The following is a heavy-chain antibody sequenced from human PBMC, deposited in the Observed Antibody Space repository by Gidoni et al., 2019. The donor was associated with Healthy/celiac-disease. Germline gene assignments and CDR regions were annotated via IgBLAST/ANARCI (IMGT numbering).Heavy chain of an antibody. CDR3: ARVSGWFYGMDV. CDR2: INSDGSST. Sequence: EVQLVESGGGLVQPGGSLRLSCAASGFTFSSYWMHWVRQAPGKGLVWVSRINSDGSSTSYADSVKGRFTISRDNAKNTLYLQMNSLRAEDTAVYYCARVSGWFYGMDVWGQGTTVTVSS. J-gene: IGHJ6*02. CDR1: GFTFSSYW. V-gene: IGHV3-74*01. D-gene: IGHD6-19*01.